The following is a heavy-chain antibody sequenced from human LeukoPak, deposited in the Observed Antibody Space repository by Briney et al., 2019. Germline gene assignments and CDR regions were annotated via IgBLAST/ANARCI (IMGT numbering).Heavy chain of an antibody. J-gene: IGHJ4*02. V-gene: IGHV3-7*01. CDR1: GFTFSSYW. Sequence: SGGSLRLSCAASGFTFSSYWMSWVRQAPGKGLEWVANIKQDGSEKYYVDSVKGRFTISRDNAKNSLYLQMNSLRAEDTAVYYCAKDAQRGFDYSNSLEHWGQGSLVTVSS. CDR3: AKDAQRGFDYSNSLEH. D-gene: IGHD4-11*01. CDR2: IKQDGSEK.